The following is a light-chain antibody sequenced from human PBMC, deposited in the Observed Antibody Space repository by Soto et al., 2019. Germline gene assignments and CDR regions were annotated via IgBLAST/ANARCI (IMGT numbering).Light chain of an antibody. Sequence: DIQMTQFPSTLSASVGDRVTITCRASQTTNTWLAWYQQKPGTAPKLLIYDASSLEGGVPSRLSASGSGTEFTLTISSLQPDDLVTYYCQQYIRYPYTFGEGTKVEIK. J-gene: IGKJ2*01. CDR2: DAS. CDR1: QTTNTW. V-gene: IGKV1-5*01. CDR3: QQYIRYPYT.